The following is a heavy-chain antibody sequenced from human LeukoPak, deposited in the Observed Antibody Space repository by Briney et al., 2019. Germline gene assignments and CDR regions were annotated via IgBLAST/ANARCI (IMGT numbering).Heavy chain of an antibody. CDR2: ISAYNGNT. CDR3: ARSGPAAIPVDAFDI. D-gene: IGHD2-2*01. CDR1: GYTFTSYG. J-gene: IGHJ3*02. V-gene: IGHV1-18*01. Sequence: ASVKVSCKASGYTFTSYGISWVRQAPGQGLEWMGWISAYNGNTNYAQKLQGRVTMTTDTSTSTAYMELRSLRSDDTAVYYCARSGPAAIPVDAFDIGGQGTMVTVSS.